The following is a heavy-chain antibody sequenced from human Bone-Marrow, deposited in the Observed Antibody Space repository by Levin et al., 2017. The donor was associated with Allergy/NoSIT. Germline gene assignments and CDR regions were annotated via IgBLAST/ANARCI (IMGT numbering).Heavy chain of an antibody. J-gene: IGHJ2*01. V-gene: IGHV4-59*01. CDR1: GGSISNNY. CDR2: IYYRGNT. Sequence: PSETLSLTCTVSGGSISNNYWSWLRQPPGKELEWIGYIYYRGNTDYHPSLRSRVTISFDTSKNLFSLKLSSVTAADTAVYYCAKGLNWYFDLWGRGTLVTVSS. CDR3: AKGLNWYFDL.